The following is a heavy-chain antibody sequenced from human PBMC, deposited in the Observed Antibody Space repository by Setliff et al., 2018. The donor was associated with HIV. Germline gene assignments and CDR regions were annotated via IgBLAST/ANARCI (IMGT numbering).Heavy chain of an antibody. Sequence: SVKVSCKASGGAFNNYAFNWVRQVPGQGLEWVGGIIPMFGTPSYAQNFQGRVTMTTDASTSTAYMELRSLRSDDTAVYYCARDRGVYCRSTNCYSPVDAFDIWGQGTMVTVSS. D-gene: IGHD2-2*01. CDR1: GGAFNNYA. CDR3: ARDRGVYCRSTNCYSPVDAFDI. J-gene: IGHJ3*02. CDR2: IIPMFGTP. V-gene: IGHV1-69*05.